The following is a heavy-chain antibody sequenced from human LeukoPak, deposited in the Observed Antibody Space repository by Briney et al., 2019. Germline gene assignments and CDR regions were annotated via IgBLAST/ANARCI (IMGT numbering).Heavy chain of an antibody. D-gene: IGHD1-14*01. CDR2: INHSGST. J-gene: IGHJ2*01. CDR1: GGSFSGYY. CDR3: ARVNRFHWYFDL. Sequence: SETLSHTCAVYGGSFSGYYWSWIRQPPGKGLEWIGEINHSGSTNYNPSLESRVTISVDTSKNQFSLKLSSVTAADTAVYYCARVNRFHWYFDLWGRGTLVTVSS. V-gene: IGHV4-34*01.